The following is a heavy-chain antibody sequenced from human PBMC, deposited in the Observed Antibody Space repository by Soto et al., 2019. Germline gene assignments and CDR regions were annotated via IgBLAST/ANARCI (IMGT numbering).Heavy chain of an antibody. J-gene: IGHJ6*03. CDR1: GFTFSNYA. V-gene: IGHV3-33*03. CDR3: AIDSGGYYHNYYGAV. Sequence: QMQLVESGGGVVQPGTSLRLSCAASGFTFSNYAMHWVRQAPGKGLEWVTIIWYDGSDKNYGDSGKGRFTISRDNSKNTMYLKMNSLKVADTAVYYCAIDSGGYYHNYYGAVWGKGTTFTVSS. CDR2: IWYDGSDK.